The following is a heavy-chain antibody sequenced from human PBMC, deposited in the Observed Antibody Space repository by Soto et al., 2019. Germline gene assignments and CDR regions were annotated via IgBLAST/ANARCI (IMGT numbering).Heavy chain of an antibody. CDR2: IIPIFGTA. V-gene: IGHV1-69*13. J-gene: IGHJ4*02. CDR1: GGTFSSYA. D-gene: IGHD6-6*01. CDR3: ARDPGIAARYPTFDY. Sequence: ASVKVSCKASGGTFSSYAISWVRQAPGQGLEWMGGIIPIFGTANYAQKFQGRVTITADESTSTAYMELSSLRSEDTAVYYCARDPGIAARYPTFDYWGQGTLVTVSS.